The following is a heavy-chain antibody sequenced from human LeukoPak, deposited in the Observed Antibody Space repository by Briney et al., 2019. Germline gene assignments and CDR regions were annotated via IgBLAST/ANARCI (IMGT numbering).Heavy chain of an antibody. CDR1: GFTFDDYA. V-gene: IGHV3-9*01. Sequence: GGSLRLSCAASGFTFDDYAMHWVRQAPGKGLEWVSGISWNSGSIGYADSVKGRFTISRDNAKNSLYLQMNSLRAEDTALYYCAKDGRWLQGVDYWGQGTLVTVSS. J-gene: IGHJ4*02. D-gene: IGHD5-24*01. CDR3: AKDGRWLQGVDY. CDR2: ISWNSGSI.